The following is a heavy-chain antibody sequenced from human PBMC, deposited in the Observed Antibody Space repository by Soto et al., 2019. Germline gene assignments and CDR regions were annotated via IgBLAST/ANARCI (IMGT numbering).Heavy chain of an antibody. Sequence: SETLSLTCAVYGGSFSGYYWSWIRQPPGKGLEWIGEINHSGSTNYNPSLKSRVTISVDTSKNQFSLKLSSVTAADTAVYYCARGHGDQPYYYYYYMDVWGKGTTVTVSS. CDR2: INHSGST. D-gene: IGHD4-17*01. V-gene: IGHV4-34*01. J-gene: IGHJ6*03. CDR1: GGSFSGYY. CDR3: ARGHGDQPYYYYYYMDV.